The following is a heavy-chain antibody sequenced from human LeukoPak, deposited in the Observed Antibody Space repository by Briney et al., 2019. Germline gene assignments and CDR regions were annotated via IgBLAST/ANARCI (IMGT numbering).Heavy chain of an antibody. CDR3: AKNLCTIPGCYENFFYGLDF. Sequence: GASVKVSCKASGNTFTDYYIQWVRQAPGQGPEWMGWINPNSGGTNYAQKFQGRVTMTRDTSISTAYMERSSLRSDDSAVYFCAKNLCTIPGCYENFFYGLDFWGKGTRVTV. V-gene: IGHV1-2*02. CDR2: INPNSGGT. J-gene: IGHJ6*04. D-gene: IGHD2-2*01. CDR1: GNTFTDYY.